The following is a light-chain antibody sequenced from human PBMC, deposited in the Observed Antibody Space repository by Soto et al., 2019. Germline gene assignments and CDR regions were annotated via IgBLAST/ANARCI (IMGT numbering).Light chain of an antibody. CDR3: QQYKSDSRT. V-gene: IGKV1-5*01. J-gene: IGKJ1*01. CDR2: DAS. CDR1: QDITKW. Sequence: DIQMTQSPSTLSASVGDRVTITCRASQDITKWLAWYQQKPGNGPKVLIYDASILENGVPSRFSGSGSGTEFSLTISGLQPDDFATYYCQQYKSDSRTFCQGTKVEIK.